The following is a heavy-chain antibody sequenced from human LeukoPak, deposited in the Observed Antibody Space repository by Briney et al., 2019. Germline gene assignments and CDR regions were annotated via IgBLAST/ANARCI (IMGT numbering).Heavy chain of an antibody. CDR2: ISSSSSTI. V-gene: IGHV3-48*01. Sequence: GGSLRLSCAASGFTFSSFGMNWVRQAPGKGLEWVSYISSSSSTIYYADSVKGRFTISRDNSKNTLYLQMNSLRAEDTAVYYCAKDTYYDILTGYPTFDYWGQGTPVTVSS. CDR1: GFTFSSFG. CDR3: AKDTYYDILTGYPTFDY. J-gene: IGHJ4*02. D-gene: IGHD3-9*01.